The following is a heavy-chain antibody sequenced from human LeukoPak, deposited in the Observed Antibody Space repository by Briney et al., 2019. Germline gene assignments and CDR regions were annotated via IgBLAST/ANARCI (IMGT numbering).Heavy chain of an antibody. D-gene: IGHD5-18*01. CDR1: GFIFGDHA. Sequence: GGSRRLSCTASGFIFGDHAMSWVRQAPGKGLEWVGFIRRKAYGGTTEYAASVKGRFNISRDDSEGIAYLQMHSLRIEDTAVYYCARDPIHLWLHNGMDVWGQGNTVIVFS. CDR3: ARDPIHLWLHNGMDV. J-gene: IGHJ6*02. CDR2: IRRKAYGGTT. V-gene: IGHV3-49*04.